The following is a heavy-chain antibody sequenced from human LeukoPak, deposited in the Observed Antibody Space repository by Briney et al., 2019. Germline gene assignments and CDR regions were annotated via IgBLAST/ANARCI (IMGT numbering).Heavy chain of an antibody. D-gene: IGHD4-11*01. Sequence: PGRSLRLSCAASGFTFSHYGMHWVRQAPGKGLEGVAVIWSDGTNQYYADSVKGRFTISRDDSQKTVYLEMNSLRTGDTAMYYCARDAQRGFDYSNSLRYWGQGTLVTVSS. J-gene: IGHJ4*02. CDR2: IWSDGTNQ. CDR3: ARDAQRGFDYSNSLRY. CDR1: GFTFSHYG. V-gene: IGHV3-33*01.